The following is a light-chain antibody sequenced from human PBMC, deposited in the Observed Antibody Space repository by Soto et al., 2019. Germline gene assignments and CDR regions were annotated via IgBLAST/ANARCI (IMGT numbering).Light chain of an antibody. J-gene: IGLJ1*01. CDR2: DVS. Sequence: QSALTQPASVSGSPGQSIATSCTGSSSDVGGYKYVSWYQQHPGKAPKLMIYDVSNRPSGVSDRFSGPKSGNTASLTISGLQSEDEADYYCSSYTSSNSYVFGTGTKVTVL. CDR3: SSYTSSNSYV. V-gene: IGLV2-14*03. CDR1: SSDVGGYKY.